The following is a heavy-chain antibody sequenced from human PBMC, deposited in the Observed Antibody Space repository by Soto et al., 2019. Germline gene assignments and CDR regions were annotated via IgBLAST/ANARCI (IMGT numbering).Heavy chain of an antibody. CDR1: GDSVSSNSAA. CDR3: ARQIAATDTAGTFDF. Sequence: SQTLSLTCAISGDSVSSNSAAWTWIRQSPSRGLEWLGRTYYRSTWSNDYAMSVKSRITINPDTSNNHFSLHLNSVTPEDTAVYYCARQIAATDTAGTFDFWGQGTLVTVSS. J-gene: IGHJ4*02. CDR2: TYYRSTWSN. D-gene: IGHD6-13*01. V-gene: IGHV6-1*01.